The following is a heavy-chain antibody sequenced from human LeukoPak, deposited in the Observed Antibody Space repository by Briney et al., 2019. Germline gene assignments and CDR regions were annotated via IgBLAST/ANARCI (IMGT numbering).Heavy chain of an antibody. D-gene: IGHD1-1*01. Sequence: GESLRISCQGSGYSFTSYWIIWVHQMPGKGLEWMGRIDPSDSVTNYSPSFQGHVTFSVDKSISTAYLQWSSLKASDTALYYCARLPLDNWNDVSWGQGTLVTVSS. CDR3: ARLPLDNWNDVS. CDR2: IDPSDSVT. J-gene: IGHJ5*02. V-gene: IGHV5-10-1*01. CDR1: GYSFTSYW.